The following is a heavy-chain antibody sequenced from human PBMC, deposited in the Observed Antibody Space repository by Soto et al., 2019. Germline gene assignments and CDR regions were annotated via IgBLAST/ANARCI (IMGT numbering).Heavy chain of an antibody. Sequence: QVQLVESGGGVVQPGRSLRLSCAASGFTFSSYGMHWVRQALGKGLEWVAVISYDGSNQYYADSVKGRFTISRDNSKHTLYLQMNSLRAEDTAVYYCAKVGEYSSSWYGTYFQHWGQGTLVTVSS. J-gene: IGHJ1*01. CDR2: ISYDGSNQ. CDR3: AKVGEYSSSWYGTYFQH. CDR1: GFTFSSYG. V-gene: IGHV3-30*18. D-gene: IGHD6-13*01.